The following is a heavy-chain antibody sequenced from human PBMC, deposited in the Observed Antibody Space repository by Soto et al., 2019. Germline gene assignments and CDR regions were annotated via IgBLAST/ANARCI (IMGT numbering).Heavy chain of an antibody. D-gene: IGHD5-18*01. CDR1: GYTFTGYY. V-gene: IGHV1-2*02. CDR2: INPNSGGT. Sequence: GASVKVSCKASGYTFTGYYMHWVRQAPGQGLEGMGWINPNSGGTNYAQKFQGRVTMTRDTSMSTAYLGMRRLRSADPAVYYCSTYSYGSPGAFDIWGQGTMVTVSS. CDR3: STYSYGSPGAFDI. J-gene: IGHJ3*02.